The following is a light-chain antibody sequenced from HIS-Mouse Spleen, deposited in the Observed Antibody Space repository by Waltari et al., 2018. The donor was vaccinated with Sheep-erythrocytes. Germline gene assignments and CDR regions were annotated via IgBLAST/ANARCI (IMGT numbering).Light chain of an antibody. Sequence: QSALTQPRSVSGSPGQSVTISCTGTSSDVGGYNYVSWYQQHPGKAPKLMIYDVSKRPSGVPDRFSGSKSGTTPSLTISGLQAEDEADYYCCSYAGSYTLVFGGGTKLTVL. CDR3: CSYAGSYTLV. J-gene: IGLJ2*01. CDR2: DVS. CDR1: SSDVGGYNY. V-gene: IGLV2-11*01.